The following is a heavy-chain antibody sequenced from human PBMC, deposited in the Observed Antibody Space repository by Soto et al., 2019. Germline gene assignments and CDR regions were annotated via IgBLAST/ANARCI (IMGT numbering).Heavy chain of an antibody. D-gene: IGHD5-18*01. CDR3: ARGSRRDSYYFEY. Sequence: PGGSLRLSCAASGFTFSDYYMSWIRQAPGKGLEWVSYISSSSTYTNYADSVKGRFTISRDNAKNSLYLQMNSLRAEDTAVYYCARGSRRDSYYFEYWGQGALVTVS. CDR1: GFTFSDYY. CDR2: ISSSSTYT. J-gene: IGHJ4*02. V-gene: IGHV3-11*06.